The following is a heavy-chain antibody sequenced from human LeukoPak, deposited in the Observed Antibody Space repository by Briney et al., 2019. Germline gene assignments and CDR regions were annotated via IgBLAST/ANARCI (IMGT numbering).Heavy chain of an antibody. D-gene: IGHD5-24*01. CDR3: AGRADGYTRGDYYYYYMDV. J-gene: IGHJ6*03. Sequence: GGSLRLSCAASGFTLYVYGMNWVRHAPGEGLEWVSGMNWNSANTGYADSVKGRFTISRDNAKNSLFLKMTSLRAEDTASSYCAGRADGYTRGDYYYYYMDVWGTGTTVTVSS. CDR1: GFTLYVYG. V-gene: IGHV3-20*04. CDR2: MNWNSANT.